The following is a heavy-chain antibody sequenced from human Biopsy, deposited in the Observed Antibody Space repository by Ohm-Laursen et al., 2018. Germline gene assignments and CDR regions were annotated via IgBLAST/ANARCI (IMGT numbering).Heavy chain of an antibody. Sequence: SDTLSLTCTVSGGSISSYYWSWIRQPPGQGLEWIGYIYYTGSTNYNPSLKRRITISVDTSKNQFSLMLTSVTAADTAVYYCAKHGSGWTGGDAFHIWGQGTMVTVSS. D-gene: IGHD6-19*01. CDR2: IYYTGST. J-gene: IGHJ3*02. V-gene: IGHV4-59*08. CDR3: AKHGSGWTGGDAFHI. CDR1: GGSISSYY.